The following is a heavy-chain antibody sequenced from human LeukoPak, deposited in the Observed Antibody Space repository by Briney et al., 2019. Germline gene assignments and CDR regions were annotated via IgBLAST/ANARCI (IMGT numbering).Heavy chain of an antibody. D-gene: IGHD2-8*01. CDR1: GFTFSSYA. J-gene: IGHJ6*03. V-gene: IGHV3-23*01. Sequence: PGGSLRLSCAASGFTFSSYAMSWVRQAPGTGLEWVSAISGSGGSTYYADSVKGRFTISRDNSKNTLYLQMNGLRAEDTAVYYCAKVALMGLYAYYMDVWGKGTTVTVSS. CDR2: ISGSGGST. CDR3: AKVALMGLYAYYMDV.